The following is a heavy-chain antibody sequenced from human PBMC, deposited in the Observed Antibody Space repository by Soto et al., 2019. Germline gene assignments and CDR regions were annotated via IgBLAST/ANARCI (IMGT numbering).Heavy chain of an antibody. V-gene: IGHV1-18*01. D-gene: IGHD6-19*01. CDR1: GYTFISYG. CDR3: ERELEGMAVTGGYSVDY. J-gene: IGHJ4*01. CDR2: VSAYNGNT. Sequence: AAVKVSCKASGYTFISYGISWVRQAPGQGLEWMGWVSAYNGNTNYAQKFQGRVTMTTDTATHTAYMELSSLRSDDTAVYYCERELEGMAVTGGYSVDYWG.